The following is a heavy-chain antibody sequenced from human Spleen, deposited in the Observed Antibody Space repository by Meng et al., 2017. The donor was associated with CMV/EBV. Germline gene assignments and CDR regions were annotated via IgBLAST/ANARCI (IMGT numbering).Heavy chain of an antibody. D-gene: IGHD7-27*01. CDR3: ARGSGDRDY. J-gene: IGHJ4*02. CDR1: GFTFTNYN. Sequence: LRLSCADSGFTFTNYNMYWVRQAPGKGLEWVSSISFSSSYKDYADSVKGRFTISRDNAKNSLYLQMNSLRAEDTAVYYCARGSGDRDYWGQGTLVTVSS. CDR2: ISFSSSYK. V-gene: IGHV3-21*01.